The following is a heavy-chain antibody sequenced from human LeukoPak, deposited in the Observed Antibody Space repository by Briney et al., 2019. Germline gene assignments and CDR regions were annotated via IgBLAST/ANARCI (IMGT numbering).Heavy chain of an antibody. D-gene: IGHD4-17*01. CDR2: ISGSGGST. V-gene: IGHV3-23*01. J-gene: IGHJ6*04. CDR1: GFTFSDYY. Sequence: GGSLRLSCAASGFTFSDYYMSWIRQAPGKGLEWVSAISGSGGSTYYADSVKGRFTISRDNSKNTLYLQMNSLRAEDTAVYYCAKGQTTRYYYYGMDVWGKGTTVTVSS. CDR3: AKGQTTRYYYYGMDV.